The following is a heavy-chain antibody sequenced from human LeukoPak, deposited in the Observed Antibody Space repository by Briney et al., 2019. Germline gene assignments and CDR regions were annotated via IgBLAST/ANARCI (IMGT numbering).Heavy chain of an antibody. D-gene: IGHD6-19*01. J-gene: IGHJ6*04. V-gene: IGHV4-59*01. Sequence: SETLSLTCTVSGGSISSYYWSWIRQPPGKGLEWIGNIFYTGSTNYNPSLKSRVTISVDTSKNQFSLKLSSVTAADTAVYYCARGSEQWLVPSPYYYGMDVWGKGTTVTVSS. CDR2: IFYTGST. CDR3: ARGSEQWLVPSPYYYGMDV. CDR1: GGSISSYY.